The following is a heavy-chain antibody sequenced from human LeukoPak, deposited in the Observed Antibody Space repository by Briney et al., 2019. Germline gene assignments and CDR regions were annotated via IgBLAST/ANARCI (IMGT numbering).Heavy chain of an antibody. CDR3: SRGDDYGDYVRD. CDR1: GFTFSSDW. J-gene: IGHJ4*02. CDR2: INSDGSST. Sequence: GGSLRLSCASCGFTFSSDWMHWVRQAQGKGLVWVSRINSDGSSTSYADSVKGRFTISRDNAKNTLYLEMNSLRAEDTAVYYCSRGDDYGDYVRDWGRGTLVTVPS. V-gene: IGHV3-74*01. D-gene: IGHD4-17*01.